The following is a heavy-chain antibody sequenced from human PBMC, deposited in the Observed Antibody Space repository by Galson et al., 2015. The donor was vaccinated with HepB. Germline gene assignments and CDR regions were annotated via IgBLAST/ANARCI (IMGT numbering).Heavy chain of an antibody. J-gene: IGHJ6*02. CDR1: GYTFTGYY. Sequence: SVKVSCKASGYTFTGYYMHWVRQAPGQGLEWMGWINPNSGGTNYAQKFQGWVTMTRDTSISTAYMELSRLRSDDTAVYYCARDTGTNDYGDPTMRLYYYYGMDVWGQGTTVTVSS. D-gene: IGHD4-17*01. V-gene: IGHV1-2*04. CDR3: ARDTGTNDYGDPTMRLYYYYGMDV. CDR2: INPNSGGT.